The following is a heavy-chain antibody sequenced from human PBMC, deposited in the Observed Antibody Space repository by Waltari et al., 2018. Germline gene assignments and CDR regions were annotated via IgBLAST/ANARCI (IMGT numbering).Heavy chain of an antibody. CDR1: GGSISSYY. V-gene: IGHV4-59*01. Sequence: GPGLVKPSETLSLTCTVSGGSISSYYWSWIRQPPGKGLEWIGYIYYSGSTNYNPSLKSRVTISVDTSKNQFSLKLSSVTAADTAVYYCASLPEFFIAARVLHYYYYYMDVWGKGTTVTVSS. D-gene: IGHD6-6*01. CDR3: ASLPEFFIAARVLHYYYYYMDV. J-gene: IGHJ6*03. CDR2: IYYSGST.